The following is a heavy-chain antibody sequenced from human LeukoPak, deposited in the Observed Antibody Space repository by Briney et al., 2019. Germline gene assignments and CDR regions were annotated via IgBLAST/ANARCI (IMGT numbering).Heavy chain of an antibody. V-gene: IGHV1-3*01. Sequence: AASVKVSCKASGYTFTSYAMHWVRQAPGQRLEWMGWINAGNGNTKYSQKFQGRVTITRDTSASTAYMELSSLRSEDTAVYYCARTYSSSRGPFDPWGQGTLVTVSS. D-gene: IGHD6-13*01. CDR3: ARTYSSSRGPFDP. CDR2: INAGNGNT. CDR1: GYTFTSYA. J-gene: IGHJ5*02.